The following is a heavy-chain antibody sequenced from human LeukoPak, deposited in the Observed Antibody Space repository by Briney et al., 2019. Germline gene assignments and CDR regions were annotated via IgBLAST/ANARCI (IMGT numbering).Heavy chain of an antibody. CDR3: ARHSVWFGELFRFDY. V-gene: IGHV4-39*01. J-gene: IGHJ4*02. Sequence: PSETLSLTRTVSGGSISSSSYYWGWIRQPPGKGLEWIGSIYYSGSTYYNPSLKSRVTISVDTSKNQFSLKLSSVTAADTAVYYCARHSVWFGELFRFDYWGQGTLVTVSS. D-gene: IGHD3-10*01. CDR1: GGSISSSSYY. CDR2: IYYSGST.